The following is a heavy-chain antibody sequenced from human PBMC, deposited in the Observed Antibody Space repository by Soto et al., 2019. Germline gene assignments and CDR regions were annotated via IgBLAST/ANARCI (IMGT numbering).Heavy chain of an antibody. CDR1: GFTFSDHY. V-gene: IGHV3-72*01. Sequence: EVQLVESGGNLVQPGGSLRLSCAASGFTFSDHYMDWVRQAPGKGLEWVGRIRHKANSYTTNYAASVKGRFTISRDDSKNSLYLQVNSLKTEDTAVYYCTRVKLLGFGVDPRTNERASGYWGQGTLVTVSS. J-gene: IGHJ4*02. CDR3: TRVKLLGFGVDPRTNERASGY. CDR2: IRHKANSYTT. D-gene: IGHD3-10*01.